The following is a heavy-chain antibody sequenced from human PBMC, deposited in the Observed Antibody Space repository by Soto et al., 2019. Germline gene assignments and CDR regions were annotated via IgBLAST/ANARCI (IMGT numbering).Heavy chain of an antibody. CDR2: IHYSGST. J-gene: IGHJ6*02. CDR3: ARGKLRYFDWLPSQVSDV. D-gene: IGHD3-9*01. V-gene: IGHV4-59*12. CDR1: GGSISSYY. Sequence: SETLSLTCTVSGGSISSYYWSWIRQSPGKGLEWIGYIHYSGSTKSNPSLKSRVTISVDTSRNQFSLKLSSVTAADTAVYYCARGKLRYFDWLPSQVSDVWGQGTTVTVSS.